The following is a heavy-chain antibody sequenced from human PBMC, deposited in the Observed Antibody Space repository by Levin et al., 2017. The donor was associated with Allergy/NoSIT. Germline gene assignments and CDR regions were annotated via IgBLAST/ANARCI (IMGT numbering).Heavy chain of an antibody. J-gene: IGHJ4*02. D-gene: IGHD4-17*01. V-gene: IGHV2-5*02. Sequence: SGPTLVKPTQTLTLTCTFSGFSLSTSGLGVGWIRPPPGKALEWLALIYWDDDERYIPYLKSRLTITKDTSKNQVVLKMTTVSPADTATYYCVQTANFGDYFTFHYWGQGTLVTVSS. CDR2: IYWDDDE. CDR1: GFSLSTSGLG. CDR3: VQTANFGDYFTFHY.